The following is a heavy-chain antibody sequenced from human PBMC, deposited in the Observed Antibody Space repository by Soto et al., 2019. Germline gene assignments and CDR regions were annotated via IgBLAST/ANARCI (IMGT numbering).Heavy chain of an antibody. V-gene: IGHV1-18*04. D-gene: IGHD2-2*01. CDR3: ARGRGRCSSTSCYGRDYYYYYGMDV. Sequence: ASVKVSCKASGYTFTSYGISWVRQAPGQGLEWMGWISAYNGNTNYAQKLQGRVTMTTDTSTSTAYMELRSLRSDDTAVYYCARGRGRCSSTSCYGRDYYYYYGMDVWGQGTTVTVSS. CDR1: GYTFTSYG. J-gene: IGHJ6*02. CDR2: ISAYNGNT.